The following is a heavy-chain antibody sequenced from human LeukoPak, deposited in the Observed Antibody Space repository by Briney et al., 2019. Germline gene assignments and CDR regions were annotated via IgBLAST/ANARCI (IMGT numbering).Heavy chain of an antibody. Sequence: PGGSLRLSCAASGFSFRTYAMSWVRQAPGKGLDWVSAISDDSAKIYYSASVEGRFTISRDNSKNILFLQLNSLRVEDTGVYYCAREYDSSWPSWGQGTLVTVSS. CDR1: GFSFRTYA. CDR2: ISDDSAKI. J-gene: IGHJ5*02. D-gene: IGHD3-22*01. CDR3: AREYDSSWPS. V-gene: IGHV3-23*01.